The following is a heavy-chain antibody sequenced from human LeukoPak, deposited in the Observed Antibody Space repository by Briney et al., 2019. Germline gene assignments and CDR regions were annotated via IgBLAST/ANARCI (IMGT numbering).Heavy chain of an antibody. CDR2: INPNSGGT. J-gene: IGHJ4*02. CDR3: ARESARLYYFDY. V-gene: IGHV1-2*02. CDR1: GYTFTGYY. D-gene: IGHD6-6*01. Sequence: ASVKVPCKASGYTFTGYYIHWVRQAPGQGLEWMGWINPNSGGTYYTQKFQGRVTMTRDTSISTAYMELSSLRSDDTAVYYCARESARLYYFDYWGQGTLVTVSS.